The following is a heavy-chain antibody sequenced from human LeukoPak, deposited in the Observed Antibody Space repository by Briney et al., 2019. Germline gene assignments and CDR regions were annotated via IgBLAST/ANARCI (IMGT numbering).Heavy chain of an antibody. CDR1: GFTFSSYG. CDR3: ACTNTLDV. V-gene: IGHV3-7*03. D-gene: IGHD2-8*01. CDR2: IYQDGSKK. Sequence: GGSLRLSCAASGFTFSSYGMNWVRQAPGKGLEWVANIYQDGSKKNYVDSVKGRFTISRDNAKNSLYLQMNSLRAEDTAVYYCACTNTLDVWGKGATVTVSS. J-gene: IGHJ6*04.